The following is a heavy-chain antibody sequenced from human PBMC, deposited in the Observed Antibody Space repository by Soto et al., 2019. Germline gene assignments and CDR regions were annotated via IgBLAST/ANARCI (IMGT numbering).Heavy chain of an antibody. D-gene: IGHD6-19*01. CDR2: ITSDTKTI. V-gene: IGHV3-48*02. Sequence: EVRLVESGGALVQRGGSLTLSCAASGFRFSIYSMNWVRQAPGKGLEWSAYITSDTKTIKYAESVKGRFTISRDNAKNSVYLQMNNLSDEDTAVYYCARSVEGHFDYWRQGTVVTVSS. CDR3: ARSVEGHFDY. CDR1: GFRFSIYS. J-gene: IGHJ4*02.